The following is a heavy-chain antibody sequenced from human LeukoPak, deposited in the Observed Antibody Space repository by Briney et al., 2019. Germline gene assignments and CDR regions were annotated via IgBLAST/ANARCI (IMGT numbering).Heavy chain of an antibody. Sequence: ESGPALLKPTHTLTLTFTFSGFSLRTPEMCVTWICQPPGKALEWLSRIDWDDDKFYSPSLRTRLTISKDTPKNQVVLRMTNMDPVDTGTYYCARMTPDSPSFDYWGQGALITVSS. CDR2: IDWDDDK. J-gene: IGHJ4*02. CDR1: GFSLRTPEMC. V-gene: IGHV2-70*17. CDR3: ARMTPDSPSFDY. D-gene: IGHD2-15*01.